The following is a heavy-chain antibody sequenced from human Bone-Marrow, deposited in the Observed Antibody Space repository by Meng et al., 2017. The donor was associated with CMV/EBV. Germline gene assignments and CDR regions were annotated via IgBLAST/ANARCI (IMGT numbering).Heavy chain of an antibody. D-gene: IGHD2-2*01. CDR3: ARVFCSSTSCYLYYYYGMDV. Sequence: GESLKISCAASGFTFSSYWMHWVRQAPGKGLVWVSRINSDGSSTSYADSVKGRFTISRDNAKNTLYLQMNSLRAEDTAVYYCARVFCSSTSCYLYYYYGMDVWGQGITVTVSS. CDR2: INSDGSST. CDR1: GFTFSSYW. J-gene: IGHJ6*02. V-gene: IGHV3-74*01.